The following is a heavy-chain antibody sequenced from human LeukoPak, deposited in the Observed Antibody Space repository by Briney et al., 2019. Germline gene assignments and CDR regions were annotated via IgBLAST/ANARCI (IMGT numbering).Heavy chain of an antibody. CDR1: GYTFSGYY. CDR2: INPNNGGI. CDR3: ARGERTYYYASGSYFKIFDY. J-gene: IGHJ4*02. D-gene: IGHD3-10*01. Sequence: ASVTVSCKAPGYTFSGYYIHWVRQAPGQGPEWMGWINPNNGGILYADNFQGRVTMTRDTSISTAYMELSRLRSDDTAVYYCARGERTYYYASGSYFKIFDYWGQGTLVTVSS. V-gene: IGHV1-2*02.